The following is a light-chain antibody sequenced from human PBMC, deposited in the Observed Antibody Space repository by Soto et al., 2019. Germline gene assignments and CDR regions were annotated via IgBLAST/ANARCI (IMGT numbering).Light chain of an antibody. V-gene: IGKV3-15*01. CDR2: GAS. CDR3: QQDNDWPRT. CDR1: QSVGTY. J-gene: IGKJ1*01. Sequence: EIVMTQSPATLSVSPGERATLSCRASQSVGTYLAWYQQKPGQAPRLLIYGASTRAAGISPRFSGGGSGTEFTLTISSLQSEDFAVYYCQQDNDWPRTFGQGTK.